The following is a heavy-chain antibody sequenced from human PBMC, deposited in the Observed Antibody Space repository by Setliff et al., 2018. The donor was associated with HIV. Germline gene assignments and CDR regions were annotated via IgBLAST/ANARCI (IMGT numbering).Heavy chain of an antibody. Sequence: PSETLSLTCTVSGGSIRGDDYYWTWIRQPPGKGLEWIGSLFYGGSTHYTPSLKSRVTISRDTSENQFSLRLSSVTAADTAVYYCARGSYTVRIDYWGQGTRVTVSS. CDR3: ARGSYTVRIDY. J-gene: IGHJ4*02. CDR1: GGSIRGDDYY. D-gene: IGHD3-10*01. CDR2: LFYGGST. V-gene: IGHV4-39*07.